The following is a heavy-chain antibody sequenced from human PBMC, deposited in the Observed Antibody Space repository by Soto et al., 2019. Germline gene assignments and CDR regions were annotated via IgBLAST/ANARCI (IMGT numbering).Heavy chain of an antibody. CDR1: GYTLTELS. J-gene: IGHJ4*02. CDR2: FDPEDGET. V-gene: IGHV1-24*01. Sequence: ASVKVSCKVSGYTLTELSMHWVRQAPGKGLEWMGGFDPEDGETIYAQKFQVRVTMTEDTSTDTAYMELSSLRSEDTAVYYCATDLDLWELIFDYWGQGTLVTVSS. CDR3: ATDLDLWELIFDY. D-gene: IGHD1-26*01.